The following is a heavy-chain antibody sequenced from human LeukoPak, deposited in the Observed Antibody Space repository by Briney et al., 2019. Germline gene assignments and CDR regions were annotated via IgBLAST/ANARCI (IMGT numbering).Heavy chain of an antibody. CDR2: IYSDGSGGST. D-gene: IGHD6-6*01. CDR1: GVIVSSNS. CDR3: ARRGRAAHAFDI. Sequence: SGGSLRLSCAASGVIVSSNSMTWVRQAPGKGLEWVSLIYSDGSGGSTYYADSVKGRFTISRDNSKNTLYLQMNSLRVEDTAVYYCARRGRAAHAFDIWGQGTMVTVSS. J-gene: IGHJ3*02. V-gene: IGHV3-66*04.